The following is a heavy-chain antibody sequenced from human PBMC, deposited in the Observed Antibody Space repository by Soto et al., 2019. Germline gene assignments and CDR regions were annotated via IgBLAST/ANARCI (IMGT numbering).Heavy chain of an antibody. V-gene: IGHV3-72*01. Sequence: GGSLRLSCAASGFTFSDHYMGWVRQSSGKGLEWVARIRNEGDSYSTNYAASVEGRFTISRDDSKNSLFLQLSSLKTEDTAVYYCIRDGRFSGGWHYMDVWGKGTTVTVSS. CDR2: IRNEGDSYST. D-gene: IGHD6-19*01. CDR1: GFTFSDHY. J-gene: IGHJ6*03. CDR3: IRDGRFSGGWHYMDV.